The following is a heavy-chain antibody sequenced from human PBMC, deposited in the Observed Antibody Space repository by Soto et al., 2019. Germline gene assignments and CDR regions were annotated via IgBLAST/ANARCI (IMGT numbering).Heavy chain of an antibody. Sequence: PSETLSLTCTVSGGSVSSGSYYWSWIRQPPGKGLEWIGYIYYSGSTNYNPSLKSRVTISVDTSKNQFSLKLSSVTAADTAVYYCARYPSNRVLRFLEWTNTPLTYGMDVWGQGTTVTVSS. CDR2: IYYSGST. CDR1: GGSVSSGSYY. D-gene: IGHD3-3*01. CDR3: ARYPSNRVLRFLEWTNTPLTYGMDV. V-gene: IGHV4-61*01. J-gene: IGHJ6*02.